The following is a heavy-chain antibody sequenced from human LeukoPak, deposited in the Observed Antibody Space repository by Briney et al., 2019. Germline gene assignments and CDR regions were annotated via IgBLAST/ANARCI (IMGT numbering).Heavy chain of an antibody. CDR2: VYHSGSA. Sequence: SETLSLTCTVSGYSISSGYYWGWIRQPPGKGLEWIGSVYHSGSAYYNPSLKSRVTISVNTSKNQFSLKLSSVTAADTAVYYCARAHCSGGSCYGGSYFYYYMDVWGKGTTVTISS. CDR1: GYSISSGYY. CDR3: ARAHCSGGSCYGGSYFYYYMDV. V-gene: IGHV4-38-2*02. D-gene: IGHD2-15*01. J-gene: IGHJ6*03.